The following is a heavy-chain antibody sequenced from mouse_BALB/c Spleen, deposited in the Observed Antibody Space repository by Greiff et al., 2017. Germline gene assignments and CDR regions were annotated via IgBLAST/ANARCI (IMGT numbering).Heavy chain of an antibody. D-gene: IGHD2-4*01. CDR1: GYSFTGYT. J-gene: IGHJ3*01. CDR3: ARGTMITTGAHQAWFAY. V-gene: IGHV1-18*01. Sequence: EVQLQQSGPELVKPGASMKISCKASGYSFTGYTMNWVKQSHGKNLEWIGLINPYNGGTSYNQKFKGKATLTVDKSSSTAYMELLSLTSEDSAVYYCARGTMITTGAHQAWFAYWGQGTLVTVSA. CDR2: INPYNGGT.